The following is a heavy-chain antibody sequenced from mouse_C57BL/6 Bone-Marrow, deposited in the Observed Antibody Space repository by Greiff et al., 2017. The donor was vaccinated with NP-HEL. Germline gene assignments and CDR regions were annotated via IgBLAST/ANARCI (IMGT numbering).Heavy chain of an antibody. J-gene: IGHJ2*01. V-gene: IGHV1-19*01. CDR2: INPYNGGT. D-gene: IGHD1-1*01. CDR3: AREDTTVFDY. CDR1: GYTFTDYY. Sequence: EVQLQQSGPVLVKPGASVKMSCKASGYTFTDYYMNWVKQSHGKSLEWIGVINPYNGGTSYNQKFKGKATLTVDKSSSTAYMELNSLTSEDSAVYYCAREDTTVFDYWGQGTTLTVSS.